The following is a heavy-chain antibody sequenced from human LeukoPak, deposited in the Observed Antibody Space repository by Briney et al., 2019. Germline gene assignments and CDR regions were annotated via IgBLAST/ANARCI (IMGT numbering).Heavy chain of an antibody. CDR1: GFTFSSYS. V-gene: IGHV3-48*04. CDR3: AREGYGFRRILGNFDY. J-gene: IGHJ4*02. D-gene: IGHD2-15*01. CDR2: ISSSSSTI. Sequence: GGSLRLSCAASGFTFSSYSMNWVRQAPGKGLEWVSYISSSSSTIYYAASMKGRFTISRDNAKNSLYLQMNSLRAEDTAVYYCAREGYGFRRILGNFDYWGQGTLVTVSS.